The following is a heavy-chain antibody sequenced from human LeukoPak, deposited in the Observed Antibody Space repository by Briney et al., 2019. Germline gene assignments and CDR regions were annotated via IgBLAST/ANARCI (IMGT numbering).Heavy chain of an antibody. CDR1: GFTFSNYW. D-gene: IGHD3-10*01. Sequence: PGGSLRLSCAASGFTFSNYWMSWVRQAPGKGLEWVAYIKRDGNEKHYVDSVKGRFTISRDNAKNLLYLQMSGLRVEDTAVYYCALNMVGGQIFDFWGQGTLVTVSS. CDR2: IKRDGNEK. V-gene: IGHV3-7*01. CDR3: ALNMVGGQIFDF. J-gene: IGHJ4*02.